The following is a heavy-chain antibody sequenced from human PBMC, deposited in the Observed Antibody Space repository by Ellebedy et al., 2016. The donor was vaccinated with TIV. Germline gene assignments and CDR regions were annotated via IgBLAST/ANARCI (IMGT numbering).Heavy chain of an antibody. V-gene: IGHV1-8*02. CDR2: MNPNSGNT. CDR1: GGTFSSYD. J-gene: IGHJ3*02. Sequence: AASVKVSCKASGGTFSSYDISWVRQATGQGLEWMGWMNPNSGNTGYAQKFQGRVTMTRNTSISTAHMELSSLRSEDTAVYYCARGSPGGYYGVEFAFDIWGQGTMVTVSS. D-gene: IGHD3-3*01. CDR3: ARGSPGGYYGVEFAFDI.